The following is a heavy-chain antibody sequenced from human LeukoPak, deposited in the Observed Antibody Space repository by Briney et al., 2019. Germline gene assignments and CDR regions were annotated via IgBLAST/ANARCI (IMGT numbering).Heavy chain of an antibody. Sequence: SQTLSLTCAIPGDSVSSNSAAWNWIRQSPSRGLEWLGRTYYRSKWYTGYAGSVKSRMTINPDTSKDQFSLQLNSVTPEDTAVYYCARGAARRLDYWGQGTLVTVSS. CDR3: ARGAARRLDY. CDR1: GDSVSSNSAA. D-gene: IGHD6-6*01. J-gene: IGHJ4*02. CDR2: TYYRSKWYT. V-gene: IGHV6-1*01.